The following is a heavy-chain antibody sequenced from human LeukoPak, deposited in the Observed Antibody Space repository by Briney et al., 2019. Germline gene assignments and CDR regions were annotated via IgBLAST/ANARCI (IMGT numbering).Heavy chain of an antibody. Sequence: SQTLSLTCAISGDSVSSNIANWNWIRQSPSRGLEWLGRTYYRSKWYNEYATSVRSRIIISPDTSKNQFSLQLNSVIPEDTAVYYCARSAWGLGTEYWGQGTLVTVSS. V-gene: IGHV6-1*01. CDR1: GDSVSSNIAN. D-gene: IGHD7-27*01. CDR2: TYYRSKWYN. J-gene: IGHJ4*02. CDR3: ARSAWGLGTEY.